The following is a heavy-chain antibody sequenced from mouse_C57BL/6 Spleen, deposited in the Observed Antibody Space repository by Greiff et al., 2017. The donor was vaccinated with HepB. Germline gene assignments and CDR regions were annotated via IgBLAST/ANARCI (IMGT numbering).Heavy chain of an antibody. Sequence: QVQLQQSGAELVRPGASVKLSCKASGYTFTSYGISWVKQRTGQGLEWIGEIYPRSGNTYYNEKFKGKATLTADKSSSTAYMELRSLTSEDSAVYFCARSYGSTYYFDYWGQGTTLTVSS. V-gene: IGHV1-81*01. CDR1: GYTFTSYG. CDR2: IYPRSGNT. CDR3: ARSYGSTYYFDY. J-gene: IGHJ2*01. D-gene: IGHD1-1*01.